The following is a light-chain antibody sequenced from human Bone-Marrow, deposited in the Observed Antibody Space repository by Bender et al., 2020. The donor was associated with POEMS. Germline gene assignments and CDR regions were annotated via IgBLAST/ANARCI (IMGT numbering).Light chain of an antibody. Sequence: SYALTQSPSVSVSPGQTAAITCSGDQLGDKYVCWHQLKPGQAPVLVIYQDTRRPSGIPERFSASNSGNTATLTISGTQAVDEADYYCQAWERGAVVFGGGTKLTVL. CDR2: QDT. J-gene: IGLJ2*01. CDR3: QAWERGAVV. CDR1: QLGDKY. V-gene: IGLV3-1*01.